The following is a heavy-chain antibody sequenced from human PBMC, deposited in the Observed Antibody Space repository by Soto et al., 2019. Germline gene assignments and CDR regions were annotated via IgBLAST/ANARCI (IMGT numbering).Heavy chain of an antibody. CDR3: ARGIKYGAYSRWFDP. D-gene: IGHD4-17*01. Sequence: QVQLVQSGAEVKKPGASVKVSCKASGYTFTSYDINWVRQATGQGLEYLGWMNPNSGNTAYVQKFQGRGTITRDTSITTAYMELSSLRSEDTAVYFCARGIKYGAYSRWFDPWGQGTLVTVSS. CDR1: GYTFTSYD. V-gene: IGHV1-8*01. CDR2: MNPNSGNT. J-gene: IGHJ5*02.